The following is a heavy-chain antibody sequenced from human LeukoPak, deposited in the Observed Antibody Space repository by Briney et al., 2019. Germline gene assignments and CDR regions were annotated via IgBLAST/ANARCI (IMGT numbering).Heavy chain of an antibody. Sequence: PGGSLRLSCAASGFTFSGHWMSWVRQAPGKGPEWVANINQGGSDKYYVDSVKGRFTISRDNANNLLYLQMNSLRGEDTAVYYCTRDRSRAEDDWGRGTLVTVSS. CDR1: GFTFSGHW. CDR2: INQGGSDK. V-gene: IGHV3-7*01. D-gene: IGHD1-14*01. J-gene: IGHJ4*02. CDR3: TRDRSRAEDD.